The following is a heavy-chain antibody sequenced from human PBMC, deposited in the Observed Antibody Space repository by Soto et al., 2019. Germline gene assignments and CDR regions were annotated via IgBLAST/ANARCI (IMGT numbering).Heavy chain of an antibody. J-gene: IGHJ6*03. CDR1: GFTFSSYA. Sequence: GGSLRLSCAASGFTFSSYAMSWVRQAPGKGLEWVSAISGSGGSTYYADSVKGRFTISRDNSKNTLYLQMNSLRAEDTAVYYCAKGQLEWLLYGGGLAPYYYYYYMDVWGKGTTVTVSS. CDR2: ISGSGGST. CDR3: AKGQLEWLLYGGGLAPYYYYYYMDV. V-gene: IGHV3-23*01. D-gene: IGHD3-3*01.